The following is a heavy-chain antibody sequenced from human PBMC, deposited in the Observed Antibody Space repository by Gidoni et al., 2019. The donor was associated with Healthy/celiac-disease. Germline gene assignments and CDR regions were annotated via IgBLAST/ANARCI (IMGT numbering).Heavy chain of an antibody. V-gene: IGHV4-59*08. CDR1: GGSISSYS. J-gene: IGHJ4*02. D-gene: IGHD3-22*01. Sequence: QVQLQESGPGLVKPSETLSLPCTVSGGSISSYSWSWIRQPPGKGLEWIGYIYYSGSTNYNPSLKSRVTISVDTSKNQFSLKLSSVTAADTAVYYCARSHTNYYDSSGYYAYWGQGTLVTVSS. CDR2: IYYSGST. CDR3: ARSHTNYYDSSGYYAY.